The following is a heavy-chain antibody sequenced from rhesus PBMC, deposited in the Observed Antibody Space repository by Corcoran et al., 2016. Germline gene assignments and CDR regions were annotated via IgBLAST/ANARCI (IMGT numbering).Heavy chain of an antibody. Sequence: QLQLQESGPGLVKPSETLSVTCAVSGGSISSNYWSWIRQSPGRGREWIGRIYGSGSSTNYTPSLKSRVTLSVDTSKNQLSLKLSSVTAADTAVYYCARRGTVGTLDYWGQGVLVTVSS. J-gene: IGHJ4*01. V-gene: IGHV4-169*01. CDR1: GGSISSNY. CDR3: ARRGTVGTLDY. D-gene: IGHD5-42*01. CDR2: IYGSGSST.